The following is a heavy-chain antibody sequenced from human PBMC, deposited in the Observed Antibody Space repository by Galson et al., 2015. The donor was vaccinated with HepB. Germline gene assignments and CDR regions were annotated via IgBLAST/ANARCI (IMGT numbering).Heavy chain of an antibody. V-gene: IGHV4-39*01. CDR2: IYYSGST. Sequence: SETLSLTCTVSGDSISSRDYYWGRIRQPPGKGLEWIGSIYYSGSTYYNPSLKSRVTISVDTSKNQFSLKLTSVTATDTAVYYCANIGDGNGFDIWGQGTMVTVSS. J-gene: IGHJ3*02. CDR3: ANIGDGNGFDI. CDR1: GDSISSRDYY. D-gene: IGHD3-10*01.